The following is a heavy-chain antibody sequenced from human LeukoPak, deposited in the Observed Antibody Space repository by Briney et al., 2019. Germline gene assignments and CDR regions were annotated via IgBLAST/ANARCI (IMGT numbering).Heavy chain of an antibody. Sequence: GGSLRLSCAASGFTFSNYWMAWMRQAQGQGLEWVANINPDGSARYYLYSGEGRFTVRRDNTWSSLSLQMNSLRAEDTAIYYCAKLGTRRELRSYFDYWGQGIPVTISS. CDR2: INPDGSAR. J-gene: IGHJ4*02. CDR3: AKLGTRRELRSYFDY. D-gene: IGHD1-1*01. V-gene: IGHV3-7*03. CDR1: GFTFSNYW.